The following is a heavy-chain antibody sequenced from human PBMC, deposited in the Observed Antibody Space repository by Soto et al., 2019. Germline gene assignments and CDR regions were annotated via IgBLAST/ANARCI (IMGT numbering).Heavy chain of an antibody. CDR2: IIPIFGTA. J-gene: IGHJ4*02. Sequence: SVKVSCKASGGTFSSYAISWVRQAPGQGLEWMGGIIPIFGTANYAQKFQGRVTITADESTSTAYMELSSLRSEDTAVYYCASLEGGAARWSYWGQGTLVTVSS. CDR1: GGTFSSYA. V-gene: IGHV1-69*13. D-gene: IGHD3-16*01. CDR3: ASLEGGAARWSY.